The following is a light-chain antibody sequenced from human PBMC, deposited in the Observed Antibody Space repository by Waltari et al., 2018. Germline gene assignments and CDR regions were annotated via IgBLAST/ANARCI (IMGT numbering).Light chain of an antibody. V-gene: IGLV1-40*01. Sequence: QSVLTQPPSVSGAPGQRVIIPCTGTRSTIGAGFDLHWYQQVPGAAPRLLIYGNSNRPSGVPDRFSGSKSGSSASLAITGLLPEDEADYYCQSFDSSMSGSVFGGGTKLTVL. J-gene: IGLJ2*01. CDR2: GNS. CDR3: QSFDSSMSGSV. CDR1: RSTIGAGFD.